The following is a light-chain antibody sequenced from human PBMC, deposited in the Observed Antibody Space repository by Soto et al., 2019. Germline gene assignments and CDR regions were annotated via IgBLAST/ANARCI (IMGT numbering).Light chain of an antibody. CDR3: SSYTTSTSFVL. J-gene: IGLJ2*01. V-gene: IGLV2-14*01. CDR1: SSDIGNYDF. Sequence: QSALTQPASVSGSPGQSITISCTGTSSDIGNYDFVSWFQQVPGTAPKAMIYEVSSRPSGVSNRFSGSKSGNTASLTISGLEDEDEDYDYCSSYTTSTSFVLFGGGTKLTVL. CDR2: EVS.